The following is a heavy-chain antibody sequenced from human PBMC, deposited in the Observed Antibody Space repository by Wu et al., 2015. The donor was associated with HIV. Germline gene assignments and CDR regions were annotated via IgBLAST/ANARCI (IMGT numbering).Heavy chain of an antibody. CDR2: IVPLFGTA. Sequence: QVQLVQSGPEVKKPGSSVKVSCKASGGTFSTYAINWVRQAPGQGLEWMGRIVPLFGTANYAQKFQGRVTINADESTSTTYMELSSLRSEDTAVYYCARYGSGTTDAFDIVGPRDNGHRLF. CDR3: ARYGSGTTDAFDI. D-gene: IGHD3-10*01. CDR1: GGTFSTYA. J-gene: IGHJ3*02. V-gene: IGHV1-69*13.